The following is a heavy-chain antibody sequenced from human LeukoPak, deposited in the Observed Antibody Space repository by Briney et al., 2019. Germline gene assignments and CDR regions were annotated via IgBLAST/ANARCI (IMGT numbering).Heavy chain of an antibody. V-gene: IGHV3-74*01. CDR3: ATDDYRGLGY. Sequence: SGGSLRLSCATSGITFSNYWTHWVRQAPGKGLVWVSHIIQDGSATFYADSVKGRFTISRDNAKNTVYLQMNSLTAEDTAVYYCATDDYRGLGYWGQGTLVTVSS. CDR2: IIQDGSAT. CDR1: GITFSNYW. D-gene: IGHD3-16*01. J-gene: IGHJ4*02.